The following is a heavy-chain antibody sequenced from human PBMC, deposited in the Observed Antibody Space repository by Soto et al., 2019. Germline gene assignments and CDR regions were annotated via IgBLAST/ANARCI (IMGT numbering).Heavy chain of an antibody. J-gene: IGHJ6*02. CDR1: GGSISSYY. CDR2: IYYSGST. V-gene: IGHV4-59*01. CDR3: ARAYDSSGYPPYYYYGMDV. Sequence: SETLSLTCTVSGGSISSYYWSWIRQPPGKGLEWIGYIYYSGSTNYNPSLKSRVTISVDTSKNQFSLKLSSVTAADTAVYYCARAYDSSGYPPYYYYGMDVWGRGTTVTVSS. D-gene: IGHD3-22*01.